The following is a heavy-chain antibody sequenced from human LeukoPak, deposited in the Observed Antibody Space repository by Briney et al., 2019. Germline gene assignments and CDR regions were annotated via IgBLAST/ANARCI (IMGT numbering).Heavy chain of an antibody. V-gene: IGHV1-69*04. CDR1: GGTFSSYA. D-gene: IGHD6-6*01. J-gene: IGHJ6*02. Sequence: SVKVSCKASGGTFSSYAISWVRQAPGQGLEWMGRIIPILGIANYAQKFQGRVTITADKSTSTAYMELSSLRSEDTAVYYCARDSETSSGLYYYYGMDVWGQGTTVTVSS. CDR2: IIPILGIA. CDR3: ARDSETSSGLYYYYGMDV.